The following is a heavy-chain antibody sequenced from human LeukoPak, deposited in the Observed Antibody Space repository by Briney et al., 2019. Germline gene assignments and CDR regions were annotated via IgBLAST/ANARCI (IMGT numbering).Heavy chain of an antibody. D-gene: IGHD2-15*01. CDR3: ATALPDYYYYSYMDV. J-gene: IGHJ6*03. CDR1: GFTFSSYW. V-gene: IGHV3-7*01. CDR2: IKQDGTEK. Sequence: GGSLRLSCAASGFTFSSYWMSWVRQAPGKGLEWLANIKQDGTEKNYLNSVKGRFTISRDNAKNSLYLQMNSLRAEDTAVYYCATALPDYYYYSYMDVWGKGTTVIVSS.